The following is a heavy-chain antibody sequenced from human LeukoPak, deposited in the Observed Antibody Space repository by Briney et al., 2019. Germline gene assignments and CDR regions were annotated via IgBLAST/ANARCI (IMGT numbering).Heavy chain of an antibody. V-gene: IGHV3-23*01. J-gene: IGHJ4*02. D-gene: IGHD3-3*01. CDR2: ISGSGGNT. Sequence: PGGSLRLSCAASGFTFSTYAMTWVRQAPGKGLEWFSAISGSGGNTYYTDSVKGRFTISRDNSKNTLYLQMNSLRAEDTAVYYCTTVDGYDFWSGYYYWGQGTLVTVSS. CDR3: TTVDGYDFWSGYYY. CDR1: GFTFSTYA.